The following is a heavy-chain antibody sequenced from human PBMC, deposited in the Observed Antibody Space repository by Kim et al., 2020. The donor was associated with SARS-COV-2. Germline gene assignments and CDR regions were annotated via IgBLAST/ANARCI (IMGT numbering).Heavy chain of an antibody. D-gene: IGHD6-19*01. V-gene: IGHV4-34*01. CDR3: ARYRLGNHGTASPLGTSGWYRGTYWYFDL. CDR2: INHRGTS. CDR1: GGSFSGYY. Sequence: SETLSLTCAVYGGSFSGYYWSWIRQPPGKGLEWIGEINHRGTSNYNPSLKSRVTISVDTSKNQFSLKLSSVTAADTAVYYCARYRLGNHGTASPLGTSGWYRGTYWYFDLWGRGTLVTVSS. J-gene: IGHJ2*01.